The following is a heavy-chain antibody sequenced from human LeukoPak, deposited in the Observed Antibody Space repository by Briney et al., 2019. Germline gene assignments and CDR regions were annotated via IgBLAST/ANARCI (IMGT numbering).Heavy chain of an antibody. D-gene: IGHD3-16*01. J-gene: IGHJ3*02. CDR2: IHSSGST. V-gene: IGHV4-4*07. Sequence: PSETLSLTCSVSDGYISNYYLSWLRQPAGKRLEWIGRIHSSGSTSYNPSLKSRVTMSIDTSQSQFSLKLSSVTAADTAVYYCARDWGRGFRGGEDAFEMWGQGTLVTVSS. CDR3: ARDWGRGFRGGEDAFEM. CDR1: DGYISNYY.